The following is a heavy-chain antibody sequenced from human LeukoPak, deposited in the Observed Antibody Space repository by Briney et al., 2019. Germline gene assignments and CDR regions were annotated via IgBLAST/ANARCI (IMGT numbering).Heavy chain of an antibody. CDR3: AREKGGYYYYMDV. V-gene: IGHV1-18*01. Sequence: ASVKVSCKASGYTFTNFGISWVRQAPGQGLEWMGWITPYNGNTNYAQKLQGRVTLTTDTSTSTAYMELRSLRSDDTAVYYCAREKGGYYYYMDVWGKGTTVTVSS. CDR2: ITPYNGNT. CDR1: GYTFTNFG. J-gene: IGHJ6*03. D-gene: IGHD3-16*01.